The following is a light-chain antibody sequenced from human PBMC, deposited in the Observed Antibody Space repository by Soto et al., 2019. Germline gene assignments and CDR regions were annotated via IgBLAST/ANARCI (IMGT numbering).Light chain of an antibody. Sequence: DIQVTQSPSTLSASVGDSVTISCRASQIISNWLAWYQQKPGKAPKLLIYKASTLESGVPSRFSGSGSGTDFTLTISSLQPDDFATYYCQPYNTFLLTFGPGTTVESK. J-gene: IGKJ3*01. CDR3: QPYNTFLLT. CDR1: QIISNW. CDR2: KAS. V-gene: IGKV1-5*03.